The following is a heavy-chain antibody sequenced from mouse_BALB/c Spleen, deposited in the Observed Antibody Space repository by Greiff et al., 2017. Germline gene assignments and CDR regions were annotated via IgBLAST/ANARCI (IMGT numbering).Heavy chain of an antibody. CDR2: IDPANGNT. CDR1: GFNIKDTY. CDR3: VLYYYGSSDY. D-gene: IGHD1-1*01. J-gene: IGHJ2*01. V-gene: IGHV14-3*02. Sequence: VQLQQSGAELVKPGASVKLSCTASGFNIKDTYMHWVKQRPEQGLEWIGRIDPANGNTKYDPKFQGKATITADTSSNTAYLQLSSLTSEDTAVYYCVLYYYGSSDYWGQGTTLTVSS.